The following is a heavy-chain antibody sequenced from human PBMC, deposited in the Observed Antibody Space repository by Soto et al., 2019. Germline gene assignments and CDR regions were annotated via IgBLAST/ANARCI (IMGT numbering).Heavy chain of an antibody. J-gene: IGHJ4*02. CDR3: ARAMVRGVTPCPFDY. Sequence: SVKVSCKASGYTFTSYYMHWVRQAPVQGLEWMGIINPSGGSTSYAQKFQGRVTMTRDTSTSTVYMELSSLRSEDTAVYYCARAMVRGVTPCPFDYWGQGTLVTVSS. CDR1: GYTFTSYY. CDR2: INPSGGST. V-gene: IGHV1-46*01. D-gene: IGHD3-10*01.